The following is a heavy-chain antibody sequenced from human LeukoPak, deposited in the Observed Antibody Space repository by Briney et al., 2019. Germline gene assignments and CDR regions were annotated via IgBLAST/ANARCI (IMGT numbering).Heavy chain of an antibody. CDR2: IKQDGSEK. D-gene: IGHD2-15*01. J-gene: IGHJ6*02. Sequence: PGGSLRLSCAASGFTFSSYWMSWVRQAPGKGLEWVANIKQDGSEKYYVDSVKGRFTISRDNAKNSLYLQMNSLRAEDTAVYYCARDVVVVVAATHYYCYYGMDVWGQGTTVTVSS. CDR3: ARDVVVVVAATHYYCYYGMDV. CDR1: GFTFSSYW. V-gene: IGHV3-7*01.